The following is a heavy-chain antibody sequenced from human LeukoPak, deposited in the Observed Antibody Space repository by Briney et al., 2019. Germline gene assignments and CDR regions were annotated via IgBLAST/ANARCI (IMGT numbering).Heavy chain of an antibody. Sequence: PGGSLRLSCAASRFTLSSYGMHCVRAAPGKGLEWVGFVSYDGSKKFYADFVKGRFSISRDNSKNTLYVQMNSLGAEDTALYYCAKLGFDSSGSHSLVDYWGQGTPVTVSS. CDR3: AKLGFDSSGSHSLVDY. CDR1: RFTLSSYG. D-gene: IGHD3-22*01. J-gene: IGHJ4*02. CDR2: VSYDGSKK. V-gene: IGHV3-30*18.